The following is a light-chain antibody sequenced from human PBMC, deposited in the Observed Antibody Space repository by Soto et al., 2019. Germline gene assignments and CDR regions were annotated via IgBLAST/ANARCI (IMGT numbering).Light chain of an antibody. CDR1: QDISNY. CDR3: QQYDNLPLT. CDR2: DAS. V-gene: IGKV1-33*01. J-gene: IGKJ4*01. Sequence: DIQMTQSPSSLSASVGDRVTITCQASQDISNYLNWYQQKPGKAPKLLIYDASNLETEVPSRFSGSGSGKDFTFTISSLQPEDIATYYCQQYDNLPLTFGGGNKMEIK.